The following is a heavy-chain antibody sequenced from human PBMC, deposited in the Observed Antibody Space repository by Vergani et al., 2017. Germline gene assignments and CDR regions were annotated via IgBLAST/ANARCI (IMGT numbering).Heavy chain of an antibody. Sequence: EVQLVESGGGLVKPGGSLRLSCAASGFTFSSYSMNWVRQAPGKGLEWVSAISGSGGSTYYADSVKGRFTISRDNSKNTLYLQMNSLRAEDTAVYYCAKRYYYGSGSYSKWGQGTLVTVSS. CDR3: AKRYYYGSGSYSK. J-gene: IGHJ4*02. CDR1: GFTFSSYS. CDR2: ISGSGGST. D-gene: IGHD3-10*01. V-gene: IGHV3-23*04.